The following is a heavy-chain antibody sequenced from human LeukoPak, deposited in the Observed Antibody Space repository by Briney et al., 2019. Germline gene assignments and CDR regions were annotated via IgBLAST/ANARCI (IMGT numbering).Heavy chain of an antibody. J-gene: IGHJ4*02. V-gene: IGHV4-39*07. CDR2: INHSGST. D-gene: IGHD2-2*01. Sequence: SETLSLTCTVSGVSISSSNSYWSWIRQPPGKGLEWIGEINHSGSTNYNPSLKSRVTISVDTSKNQFSLKLSSVTAADTAVYYCARFLVVPAAQRGASIVATLRGKYYFDYWGQGTLVTVSS. CDR1: GVSISSSNSY. CDR3: ARFLVVPAAQRGASIVATLRGKYYFDY.